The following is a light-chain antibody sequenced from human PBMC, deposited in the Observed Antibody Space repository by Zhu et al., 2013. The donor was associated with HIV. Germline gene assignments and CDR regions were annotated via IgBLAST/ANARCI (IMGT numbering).Light chain of an antibody. CDR2: AAS. V-gene: IGKV3-15*01. J-gene: IGKJ4*01. CDR3: QQYGSPSLT. Sequence: EIIMTQSPATLSVSPGERATLSCRASQSINSNLAWYQQKPGQGPRLLIYAASTRATGVPARFSGSGSVTDFSLTISRLEPEDFAVYYCQQYGSPSLTFGGGTKVEIK. CDR1: QSINSN.